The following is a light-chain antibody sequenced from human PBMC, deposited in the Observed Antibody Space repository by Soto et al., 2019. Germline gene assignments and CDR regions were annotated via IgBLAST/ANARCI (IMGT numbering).Light chain of an antibody. V-gene: IGLV3-21*02. Sequence: SYALTQPPSVSVAPGQTARITCGANNIESKSVNWYQQKPGQAPVLVVYDDSDRPSGIPERFSGSNSGNTATLIINTAEAGDEADYYCQVWDSDNNPFYVFGAGTKVTVL. J-gene: IGLJ1*01. CDR3: QVWDSDNNPFYV. CDR2: DDS. CDR1: NIESKS.